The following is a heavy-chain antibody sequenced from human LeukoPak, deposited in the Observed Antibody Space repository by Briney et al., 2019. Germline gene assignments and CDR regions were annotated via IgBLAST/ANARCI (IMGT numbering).Heavy chain of an antibody. CDR1: GFTFSSHG. Sequence: HTGETLRLSCAASGFTFSSHGMNWVRQAPGKGLEWVSGISGSGGNTYYADSVKGRFTISRDNATNSLYLQMNSLRAEDTALYYCAKDGSGSYFWGQGSLVTVSS. CDR3: AKDGSGSYF. J-gene: IGHJ4*02. V-gene: IGHV3-23*01. CDR2: ISGSGGNT. D-gene: IGHD3-10*01.